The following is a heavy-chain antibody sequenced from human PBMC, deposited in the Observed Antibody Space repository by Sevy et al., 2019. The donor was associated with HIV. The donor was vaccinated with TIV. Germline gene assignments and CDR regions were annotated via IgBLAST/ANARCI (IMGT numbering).Heavy chain of an antibody. CDR1: GFTFSSYA. CDR3: AKGSTSSSEVGYFDY. CDR2: ISGNGGYT. D-gene: IGHD2-2*01. Sequence: GSLRLSCAASGFTFSSYAMSWVRQAPGKGLEWVSVISGNGGYTYYADPVKGRFTISRDTSKNTLYLQMNSLRAEDTAVYYCAKGSTSSSEVGYFDYWGQGTLVTVSS. V-gene: IGHV3-23*01. J-gene: IGHJ4*02.